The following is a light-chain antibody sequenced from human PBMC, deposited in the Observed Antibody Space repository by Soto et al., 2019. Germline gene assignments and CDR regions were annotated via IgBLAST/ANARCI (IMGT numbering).Light chain of an antibody. CDR1: QNINNW. CDR3: QHMRT. J-gene: IGKJ1*01. V-gene: IGKV1-5*01. CDR2: DAS. Sequence: DIQMTQYPSTLSASLGDRATITCRASQNINNWIAWYQQKPGKAPKFLIYDASTLESGVPSRFSGSGFGTEFSLTISSLQPDDFGSYYCQHMRTFGQGTKVDIK.